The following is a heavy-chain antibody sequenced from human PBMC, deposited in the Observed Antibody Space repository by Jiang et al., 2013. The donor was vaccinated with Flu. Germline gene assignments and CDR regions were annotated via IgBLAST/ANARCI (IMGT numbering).Heavy chain of an antibody. D-gene: IGHD6-19*01. J-gene: IGHJ3*02. CDR1: GGTFSSYA. CDR2: IIPIFGTA. Sequence: VQLVESGAEVKKPGSSVKVSCKASGGTFSSYAISWVRQAPGQGLEWMGGIIPIFGTANYAQKFQGRVTITADESTSTAYMELSSLRSEDTAVYYCARVNEFSSGWYPIGAFDIWGQGTMVTVSS. V-gene: IGHV1-69*01. CDR3: ARVNEFSSGWYPIGAFDI.